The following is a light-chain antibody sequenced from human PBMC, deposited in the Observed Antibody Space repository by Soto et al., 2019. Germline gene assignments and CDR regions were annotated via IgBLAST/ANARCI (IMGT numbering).Light chain of an antibody. V-gene: IGKV1-5*03. J-gene: IGKJ1*01. Sequence: DIQMTQSPSTPSGSVGDRVTVTCRASQTISSWLAWYQQKPGKAPKLLIYKASTLKSGVPSRFSGSTSGTDFTLTISSLQPDDFATYYCQQFDSYSGAFGPGTKVDI. CDR1: QTISSW. CDR2: KAS. CDR3: QQFDSYSGA.